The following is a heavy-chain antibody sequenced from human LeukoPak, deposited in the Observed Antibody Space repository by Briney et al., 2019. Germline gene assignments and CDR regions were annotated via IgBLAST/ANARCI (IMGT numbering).Heavy chain of an antibody. Sequence: SVKVSCKASGGTFSNYAINWVRLAPGQGLEWMGRIIPFLDVANYAQKFQDRVAITADKSTSTVYMELSSLRSEDTALYYCASPNDRITGTFRFDHWGQGTLVTVSS. CDR2: IIPFLDVA. V-gene: IGHV1-69*04. J-gene: IGHJ4*02. CDR1: GGTFSNYA. D-gene: IGHD1-20*01. CDR3: ASPNDRITGTFRFDH.